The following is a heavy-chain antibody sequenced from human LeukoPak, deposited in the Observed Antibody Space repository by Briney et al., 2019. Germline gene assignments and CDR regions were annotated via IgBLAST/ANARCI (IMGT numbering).Heavy chain of an antibody. CDR3: GGELPPFDY. D-gene: IGHD3-10*01. V-gene: IGHV3-15*01. CDR1: GFTFSNAW. CDR2: IKSKTDGGTT. Sequence: RSGGSLRLSCAASGFTFSNAWMSWVRQAPGKGLGWVGRIKSKTDGGTTDYAAPVKGRFTISRDDSKNTLYLQMNSLKTEGTAAYYCGGELPPFDYWGQGTLVTVSS. J-gene: IGHJ4*02.